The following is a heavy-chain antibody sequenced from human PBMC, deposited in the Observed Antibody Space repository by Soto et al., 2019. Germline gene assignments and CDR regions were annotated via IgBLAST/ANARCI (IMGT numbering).Heavy chain of an antibody. J-gene: IGHJ6*02. CDR3: AREVDIVASFYYYGMDV. Sequence: SLRLSCAAAVFIFSDYDMNWVRQAPGKGLEWVSYISSSGITIDYADSVKGRFTISRDNTKNSLYLQMNSLRAEDTAVYYCAREVDIVASFYYYGMDVWGQGTTVTSP. D-gene: IGHD5-12*01. V-gene: IGHV3-48*03. CDR1: VFIFSDYD. CDR2: ISSSGITI.